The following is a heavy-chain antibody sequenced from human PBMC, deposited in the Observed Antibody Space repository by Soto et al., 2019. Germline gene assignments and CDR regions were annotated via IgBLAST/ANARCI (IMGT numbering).Heavy chain of an antibody. V-gene: IGHV4-61*01. J-gene: IGHJ6*02. Sequence: SETLSLTCTVSGGSVSSDTPYWSWIRQPPGKRLEWIGFIYSSGRTNYNPSLKSRVTMSVDTSKNQFSLKLRSVIVADTAVYHCARFVRSCSGTTCYTRADVWGQGTTVTVSS. D-gene: IGHD2-2*02. CDR1: GGSVSSDTPY. CDR2: IYSSGRT. CDR3: ARFVRSCSGTTCYTRADV.